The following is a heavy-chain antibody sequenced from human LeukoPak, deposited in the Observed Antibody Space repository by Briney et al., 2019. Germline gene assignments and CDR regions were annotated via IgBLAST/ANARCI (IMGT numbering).Heavy chain of an antibody. Sequence: ASVKVSCKASGYTSTSYYMHTVRQASGQGLDWMGIINARGGSTSYAQKFQGRVTMTRDTSTSTVYMELSSLRSEDTAVYYCARARPIIAAAGSGFNNWFDPWGQGTLVTVSS. CDR2: INARGGST. CDR1: GYTSTSYY. CDR3: ARARPIIAAAGSGFNNWFDP. J-gene: IGHJ5*02. V-gene: IGHV1-46*01. D-gene: IGHD6-13*01.